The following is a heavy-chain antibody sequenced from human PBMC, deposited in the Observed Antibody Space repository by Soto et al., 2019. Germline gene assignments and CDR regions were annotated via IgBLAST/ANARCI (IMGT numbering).Heavy chain of an antibody. CDR1: GFTFRSFV. CDR2: TSYDGTNK. CDR3: ARWGTTGGLDV. D-gene: IGHD3-16*01. J-gene: IGHJ4*02. V-gene: IGHV3-30*19. Sequence: QVQLVESGGGVVQPGTSLRLSCVGSGFTFRSFVIHCVRQAPGRGLEWVALTSYDGTNKYFGDSVKGRFTISRDNSRNTVDLQMDSLRLEDTALYYCARWGTTGGLDVWGQGTLVSVSS.